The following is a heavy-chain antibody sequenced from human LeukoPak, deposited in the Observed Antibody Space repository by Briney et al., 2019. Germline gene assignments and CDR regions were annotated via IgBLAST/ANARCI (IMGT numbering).Heavy chain of an antibody. V-gene: IGHV3-23*01. Sequence: GGSLRLSCAASGFTFSNYPMRWVRQAPGKGLEWVSTICDVGNSTYYAEAVKGRFTMSRDNSKNTVYLQMNSLRVEDTAIYYCAKRADGCSGVSCYYYYMDVWGKGTTVTVSS. CDR2: ICDVGNST. CDR1: GFTFSNYP. J-gene: IGHJ6*03. CDR3: AKRADGCSGVSCYYYYMDV. D-gene: IGHD2-15*01.